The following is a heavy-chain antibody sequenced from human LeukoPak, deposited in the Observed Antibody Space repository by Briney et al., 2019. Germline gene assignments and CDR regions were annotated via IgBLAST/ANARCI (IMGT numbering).Heavy chain of an antibody. D-gene: IGHD1-26*01. CDR2: IYYNDSST. J-gene: IGHJ6*02. CDR1: GGSINSDY. Sequence: SETLSLNCTVSGGSINSDYWSWVRQPPRKGLEWIGYIYYNDSSTNYNPSLKSRVTISVDRSKNQFSLRLSSVTAADTAVYYCARQGHKLTLVDYYGMDVWGQGTTVTVSS. CDR3: ARQGHKLTLVDYYGMDV. V-gene: IGHV4-59*08.